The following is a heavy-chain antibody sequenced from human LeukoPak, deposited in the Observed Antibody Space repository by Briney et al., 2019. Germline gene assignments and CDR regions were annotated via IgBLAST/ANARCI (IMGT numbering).Heavy chain of an antibody. CDR1: GFTFSNAW. J-gene: IGHJ4*02. CDR2: IKSKTDGGTT. Sequence: GGSLRLSCAASGFTFSNAWMSWVRQAPGKGLEWVGRIKSKTDGGTTDYAAPVKGRFTISRDDSKNTLYQQMNSLKTEDTAVYYCTTEGVQSSSGYGLDYWGQGTLVTVSS. D-gene: IGHD6-19*01. V-gene: IGHV3-15*01. CDR3: TTEGVQSSSGYGLDY.